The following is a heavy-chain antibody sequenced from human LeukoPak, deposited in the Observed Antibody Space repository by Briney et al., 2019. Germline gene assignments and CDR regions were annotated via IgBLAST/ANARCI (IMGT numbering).Heavy chain of an antibody. V-gene: IGHV3-15*01. D-gene: IGHD6-13*01. CDR3: TTAGGSSWYN. CDR1: GFTFSTAW. CDR2: IKSNSDGGTT. J-gene: IGHJ4*02. Sequence: GGSLRLSCVASGFTFSTAWMSWLRQAPGKGLEWVGRIKSNSDGGTTDYAAPVKGRFTISRDDSKNTLYLQMNSLKTEDTAVYYCTTAGGSSWYNWGQGTLVTVSP.